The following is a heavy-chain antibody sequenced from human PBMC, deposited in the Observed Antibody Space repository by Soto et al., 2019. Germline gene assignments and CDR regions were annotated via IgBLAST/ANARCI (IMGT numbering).Heavy chain of an antibody. Sequence: PGESLKISCKGSGYSFTSFWIVWVRQMPGKGLEWMGSIYPGDSDYKYSPSFQGQVTISADKSINTAYLQWSSLKASDTAMYFCARTLYGDYAAPFDFWSQGALVTVSS. D-gene: IGHD4-17*01. CDR1: GYSFTSFW. CDR2: IYPGDSDY. CDR3: ARTLYGDYAAPFDF. V-gene: IGHV5-51*01. J-gene: IGHJ4*02.